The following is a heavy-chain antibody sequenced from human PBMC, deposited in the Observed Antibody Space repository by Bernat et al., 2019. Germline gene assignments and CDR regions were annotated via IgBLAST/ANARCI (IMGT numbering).Heavy chain of an antibody. V-gene: IGHV4-34*01. CDR1: GGSFSGYY. CDR3: ASEGAIRLLYYYYMDV. D-gene: IGHD3-16*01. Sequence: QVQLQQWGAGLLKPSETLSLTCAVYGGSFSGYYWSWIRQPPGKGLEWIGEINHSGSTNYNPSLKSRVTLSVDTSTNQFSLKLSSVTAADTSVYYCASEGAIRLLYYYYMDVWGKGTTVTVSS. CDR2: INHSGST. J-gene: IGHJ6*03.